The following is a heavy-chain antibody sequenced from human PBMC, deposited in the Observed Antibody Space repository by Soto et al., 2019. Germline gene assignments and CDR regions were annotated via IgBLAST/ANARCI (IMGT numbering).Heavy chain of an antibody. CDR2: IIPIFGTA. Sequence: QVQLVQSGAEVKKPGSSVKVSCKASGGTFSSYAISWVRQAPGQGLEWMGGIIPIFGTANYAQKFQGRVTMTADESTRTAYMELSSLRSEDTAVYYCGISRYSSGWGWFDPWGQGTLVTVSS. V-gene: IGHV1-69*01. J-gene: IGHJ5*02. D-gene: IGHD6-19*01. CDR3: GISRYSSGWGWFDP. CDR1: GGTFSSYA.